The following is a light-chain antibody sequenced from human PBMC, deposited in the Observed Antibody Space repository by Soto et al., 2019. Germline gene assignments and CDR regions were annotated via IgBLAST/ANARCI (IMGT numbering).Light chain of an antibody. Sequence: DIPTAQSSCSLAAPVVHVVTVTCRASQIISTYLNWYQQRAGLAPRLLIYAASSLQSGVPPRFSGSGSGTDFTLTISSLQPEDFATYFCQQTYSAPPKFGQGTKVDIK. J-gene: IGKJ1*01. CDR1: QIISTY. CDR3: QQTYSAPPK. V-gene: IGKV1-39*01. CDR2: AAS.